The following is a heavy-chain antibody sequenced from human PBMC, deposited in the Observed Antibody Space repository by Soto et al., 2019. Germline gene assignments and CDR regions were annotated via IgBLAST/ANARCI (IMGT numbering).Heavy chain of an antibody. CDR2: ISSSGRST. CDR3: ARDRGSGSYYNLHYYYGMEV. J-gene: IGHJ6*02. D-gene: IGHD3-10*01. Sequence: GGSLRLSCAASGFTFSDFNMNCVRQDPGKGLEWISYISSSGRSTYYADSVKGRFTISRDNANHSLFLQMNSLVDEDSAVYYCARDRGSGSYYNLHYYYGMEVWGQGTTVTVSS. CDR1: GFTFSDFN. V-gene: IGHV3-48*02.